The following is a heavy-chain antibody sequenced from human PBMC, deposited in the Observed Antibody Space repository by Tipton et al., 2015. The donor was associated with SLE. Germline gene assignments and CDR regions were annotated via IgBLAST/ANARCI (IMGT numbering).Heavy chain of an antibody. CDR3: ASSLLAGIDY. D-gene: IGHD3-10*01. CDR2: ISYDGSNK. CDR1: GFTFSSYA. J-gene: IGHJ4*02. Sequence: RSLRLSCAASGFTFSSYAMHWVRQAPGKGLEWVALISYDGSNKYYADSVKGRFTISRDNSKNTLYLQMNSLRGEDTAVHYCASSLLAGIDYWGQGTLVTVSP. V-gene: IGHV3-30*04.